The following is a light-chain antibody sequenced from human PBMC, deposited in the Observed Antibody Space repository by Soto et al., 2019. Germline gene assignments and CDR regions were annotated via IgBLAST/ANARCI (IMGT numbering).Light chain of an antibody. CDR1: QSDLYSSNNKNY. CDR2: WAS. V-gene: IGKV4-1*01. CDR3: QQYYSTPPT. J-gene: IGKJ1*01. Sequence: DIVMTQSPDSLAVSLGERATINCKSSQSDLYSSNNKNYLAWYQQKLGQPPKLLIYWASTRESGVPDRFSGSGSGTDFTLTISSLQAEDVAVYYCQQYYSTPPTFGQGTKVEIK.